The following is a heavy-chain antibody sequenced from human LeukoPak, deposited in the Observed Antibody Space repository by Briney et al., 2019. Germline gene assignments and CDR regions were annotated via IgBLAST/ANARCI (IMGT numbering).Heavy chain of an antibody. Sequence: GGSLRLSCAASGFTFSSYAMNWVRQAPGKGLEWVSSISSSSSYIYYADSVKGRFTISRDSAKNSLYLQMNSLRAEDTAVYYCARDGKSDYYDSSGYYYWGQGTLVTVSS. CDR1: GFTFSSYA. CDR2: ISSSSSYI. J-gene: IGHJ4*02. D-gene: IGHD3-22*01. V-gene: IGHV3-21*01. CDR3: ARDGKSDYYDSSGYYY.